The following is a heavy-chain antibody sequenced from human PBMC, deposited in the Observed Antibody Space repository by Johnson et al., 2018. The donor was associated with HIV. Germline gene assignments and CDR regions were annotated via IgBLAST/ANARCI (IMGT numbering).Heavy chain of an antibody. CDR3: ARKGDAFDI. CDR2: ISGSGDST. V-gene: IGHV3-23*04. J-gene: IGHJ3*02. CDR1: GFTFSSYA. Sequence: VQLVESGGGVVQRGGSLRLSCAASGFTFSSYAMSWVRQAPGKGLEWVSAISGSGDSTYYADSVKGRFTISRDNAKNSLHLQMNSLRADDTAVYYCARKGDAFDIWGQGTMVTVSS.